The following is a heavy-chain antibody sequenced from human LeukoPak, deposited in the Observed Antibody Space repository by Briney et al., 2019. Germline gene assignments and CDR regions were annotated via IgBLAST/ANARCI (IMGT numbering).Heavy chain of an antibody. Sequence: GASVKVSCKASGYTFTGYYMHWVRQAPGQGLEWMGWINPNSGGTNYAQKFQGRVTMTRDTSISTAYMELSRLRSDDTAVYYCARGKGVRPPGPSIYYMDVWGKGTTVTVSS. V-gene: IGHV1-2*02. CDR1: GYTFTGYY. J-gene: IGHJ6*03. D-gene: IGHD1-14*01. CDR2: INPNSGGT. CDR3: ARGKGVRPPGPSIYYMDV.